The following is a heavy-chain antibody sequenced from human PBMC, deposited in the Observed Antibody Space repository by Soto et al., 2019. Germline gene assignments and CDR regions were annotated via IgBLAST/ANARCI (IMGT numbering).Heavy chain of an antibody. CDR3: ARSPIAARPYNWFDP. D-gene: IGHD6-6*01. CDR1: GFTFSSYG. Sequence: ESGGGVVQPGRSLRLSCAASGFTFSSYGMHWVRQAPGKGLEWVAVIWYDGSNKYYADSVKGRFTISRDNSKNTLYLQMNSMRAEETAVYYCARSPIAARPYNWFDPWGQGTLVTVSS. V-gene: IGHV3-33*01. CDR2: IWYDGSNK. J-gene: IGHJ5*02.